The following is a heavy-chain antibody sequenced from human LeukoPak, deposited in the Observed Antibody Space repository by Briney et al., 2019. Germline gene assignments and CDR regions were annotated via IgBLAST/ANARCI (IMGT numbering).Heavy chain of an antibody. CDR3: AKDIRYDSSGYWDC. CDR2: ISWNSGSI. V-gene: IGHV3-9*01. Sequence: SGRSLRLSCAASGITFDDYAMHWVRQAPGKGLEWVSGISWNSGSIGYADSVKGRFTISRDNAKNSLYLQMNSLRAEDTALYYCAKDIRYDSSGYWDCWSQGTLVTVSS. J-gene: IGHJ4*02. CDR1: GITFDDYA. D-gene: IGHD3-22*01.